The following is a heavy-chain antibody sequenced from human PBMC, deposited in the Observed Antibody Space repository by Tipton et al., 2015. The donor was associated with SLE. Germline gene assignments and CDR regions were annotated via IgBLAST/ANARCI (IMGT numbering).Heavy chain of an antibody. D-gene: IGHD3/OR15-3a*01. CDR3: ARDGLRGIGKFYDY. V-gene: IGHV3-64*02. CDR2: ITSSGNT. Sequence: SLRLSCAASGFPFNDFAIHWIRQAPGKGLEYVSAITSSGNTYYADAVKGRFTISRDNSKNTLDLQMGGLRAEDTAVYYCARDGLRGIGKFYDYWGQGTLVTVSS. CDR1: GFPFNDFA. J-gene: IGHJ4*02.